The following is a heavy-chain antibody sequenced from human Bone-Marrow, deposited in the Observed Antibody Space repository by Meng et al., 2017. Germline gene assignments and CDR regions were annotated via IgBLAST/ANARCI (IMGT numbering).Heavy chain of an antibody. Sequence: GESLKISCAASGFTFSSYWMSWVRQAPGKGLEWVANIKQDGSEKYYVDSVKGRFTISRDNAKNSLYLQMNSLRAEDTAVYYCARGVTAAGTWYYYYGMDVWGQGTTVTVSS. D-gene: IGHD6-13*01. CDR1: GFTFSSYW. CDR2: IKQDGSEK. CDR3: ARGVTAAGTWYYYYGMDV. J-gene: IGHJ6*02. V-gene: IGHV3-7*04.